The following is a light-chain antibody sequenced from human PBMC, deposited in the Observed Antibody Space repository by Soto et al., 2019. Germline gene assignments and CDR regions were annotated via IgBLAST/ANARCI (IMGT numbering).Light chain of an antibody. CDR3: QQYHNWPPQYT. Sequence: EIVMTQSPASLSVSPGDGATLSCRASQSVASNVAWYQQKPGQGPRLLIHGASTRAVGVPARFSGSGSGTDFTLTINRLQSEDFGVYYCQQYHNWPPQYTFGQGTKLQIK. V-gene: IGKV3-15*01. CDR2: GAS. J-gene: IGKJ2*01. CDR1: QSVASN.